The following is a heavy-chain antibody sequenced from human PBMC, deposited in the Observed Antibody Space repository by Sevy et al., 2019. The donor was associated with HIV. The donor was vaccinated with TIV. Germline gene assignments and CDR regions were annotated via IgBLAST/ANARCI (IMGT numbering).Heavy chain of an antibody. Sequence: ASVKVSCKASGGTFSSYAISWVRQAPGQGLEWMGGIIPIFGTANYAQKFQGRVTITADESTSTAYMELSSLRSEDTAVYYCAGEGILGVGATTGHFDYWGQGTLVTVSS. V-gene: IGHV1-69*13. CDR1: GGTFSSYA. D-gene: IGHD1-26*01. CDR2: IIPIFGTA. CDR3: AGEGILGVGATTGHFDY. J-gene: IGHJ4*02.